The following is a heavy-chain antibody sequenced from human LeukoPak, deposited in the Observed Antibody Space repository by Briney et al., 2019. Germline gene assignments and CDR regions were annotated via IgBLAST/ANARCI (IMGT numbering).Heavy chain of an antibody. J-gene: IGHJ5*02. V-gene: IGHV1-69*04. D-gene: IGHD3-10*01. CDR3: ARDYYGSGSYYIGWFDP. CDR1: GGTFSSYA. CDR2: IIPILGIA. Sequence: GASVKVSCKASGGTFSSYAISWVRQAPGQGHEWMGRIIPILGIANYAQKFQGRVTITADKSTSTAYMELSSLRSEDTAVYYCARDYYGSGSYYIGWFDPWGQGTLVTVSS.